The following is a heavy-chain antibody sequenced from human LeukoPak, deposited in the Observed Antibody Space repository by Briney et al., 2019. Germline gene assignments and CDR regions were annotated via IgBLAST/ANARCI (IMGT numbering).Heavy chain of an antibody. Sequence: GGSLRLSCAASGFTFSNYWMYWVRQAPGKGLVCVSRINTDGTSTYYADSVKGRFTISRDNAKNTLYLQMNSLRVEGTAVYYCTRPVNGDYLFDYWGQGILVTVSS. J-gene: IGHJ4*02. CDR3: TRPVNGDYLFDY. D-gene: IGHD4-17*01. V-gene: IGHV3-74*01. CDR1: GFTFSNYW. CDR2: INTDGTST.